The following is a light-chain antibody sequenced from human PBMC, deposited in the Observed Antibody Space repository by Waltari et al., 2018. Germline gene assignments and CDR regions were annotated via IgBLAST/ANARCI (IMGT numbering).Light chain of an antibody. CDR3: QQYNTYPLT. V-gene: IGKV1-5*03. CDR2: KAS. J-gene: IGKJ4*01. CDR1: QSIRSY. Sequence: DIQMTQSPSTLSAFVGDRVTITCRASQSIRSYLAWYQQKPGKAPKLLIYKASNLESGVPSRFSVSGSGTEFTFTISSLQPDDFATYYCQQYNTYPLTFAGGTKVEIK.